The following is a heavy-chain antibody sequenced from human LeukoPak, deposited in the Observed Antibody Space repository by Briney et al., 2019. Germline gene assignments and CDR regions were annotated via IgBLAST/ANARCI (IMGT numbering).Heavy chain of an antibody. V-gene: IGHV3-23*01. D-gene: IGHD6-19*01. Sequence: GGSLRLSCAASGFTFSSYAMSWVRQAPGKGLEWVSAISGSGGSTYYADSVKGRFTISRDNSKNTLYLQMNSLRAEDTAVYYCAKDHIAVAGFVGIQRPGDFDYWGQGTLVTVSS. CDR2: ISGSGGST. J-gene: IGHJ4*02. CDR1: GFTFSSYA. CDR3: AKDHIAVAGFVGIQRPGDFDY.